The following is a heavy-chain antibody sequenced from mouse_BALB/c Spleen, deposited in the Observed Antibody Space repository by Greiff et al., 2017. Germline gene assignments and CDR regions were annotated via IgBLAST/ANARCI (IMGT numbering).Heavy chain of an antibody. J-gene: IGHJ4*01. Sequence: EVKLVESGGGLVQPGGSRKLSCAASGFTFSSFGMHWVRQATEKGLEWVAYISSGSSTIYYADTVKGRFTISRDNAKNTLYLQMSSLKSEDTAMYYCARRDYAMDYWGQGTSVTVSS. CDR2: ISSGSSTI. CDR3: ARRDYAMDY. V-gene: IGHV5-17*03. CDR1: GFTFSSFG.